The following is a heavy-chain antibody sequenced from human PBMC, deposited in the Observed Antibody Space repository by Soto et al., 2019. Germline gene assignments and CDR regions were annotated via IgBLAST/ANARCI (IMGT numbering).Heavy chain of an antibody. V-gene: IGHV3-21*01. CDR3: ARADCSSTSCDYYGMDV. D-gene: IGHD2-2*01. Sequence: AGGSLRLSCAASGFTFSSYSMNWVRQAPGKGLEWVSSISSSSSYIYYADSVKGRFTISRDNAKNSLYLQMNSLRAEDTAVYYCARADCSSTSCDYYGMDVWGQGTTVTVSS. CDR1: GFTFSSYS. J-gene: IGHJ6*02. CDR2: ISSSSSYI.